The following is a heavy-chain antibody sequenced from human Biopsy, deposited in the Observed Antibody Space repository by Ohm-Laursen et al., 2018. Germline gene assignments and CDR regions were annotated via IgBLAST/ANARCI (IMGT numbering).Heavy chain of an antibody. CDR1: GDSISSYY. CDR2: VYYTGST. J-gene: IGHJ2*01. Sequence: GTLSLTCTVSGDSISSYYWSWIRQPPGKGLQWIGYVYYTGSTDYNPSLQSRVTISVDTSKNHFSLRLRSVTPADTAIYYCAKDRGYYSDRTVPGYFDLWGRGTLVTVPS. CDR3: AKDRGYYSDRTVPGYFDL. D-gene: IGHD3-22*01. V-gene: IGHV4-59*01.